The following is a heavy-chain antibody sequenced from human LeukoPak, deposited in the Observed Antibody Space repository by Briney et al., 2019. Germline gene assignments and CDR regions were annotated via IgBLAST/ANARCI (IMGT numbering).Heavy chain of an antibody. D-gene: IGHD4-17*01. CDR1: GFTFSNYA. CDR3: AKATTFYGDYGDH. Sequence: GGSLRLSCAASGFTFSNYAMNWVRQAPGKGLEWVSGISGSGGSTYYPDYVKGRFTISRDNSKNTVYLQLNSLTDEDTAIYYCAKATTFYGDYGDHWGQGTLVTVSS. J-gene: IGHJ4*02. V-gene: IGHV3-23*01. CDR2: ISGSGGST.